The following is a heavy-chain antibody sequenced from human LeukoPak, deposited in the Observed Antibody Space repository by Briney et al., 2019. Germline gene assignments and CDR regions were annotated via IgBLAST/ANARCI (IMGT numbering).Heavy chain of an antibody. D-gene: IGHD3-22*01. V-gene: IGHV3-30-3*01. J-gene: IGHJ4*02. CDR3: ARDRRAPNDYYDSSGSDFDY. Sequence: GGSLRLSCAASGFTFSSYAMHWVCQAPGKGLEWVAVISYDGSNKYYADSVKGRFTISRDNSKNTLYLQMNSLRAEDTAVYYCARDRRAPNDYYDSSGSDFDYWGQGTLVTVSS. CDR1: GFTFSSYA. CDR2: ISYDGSNK.